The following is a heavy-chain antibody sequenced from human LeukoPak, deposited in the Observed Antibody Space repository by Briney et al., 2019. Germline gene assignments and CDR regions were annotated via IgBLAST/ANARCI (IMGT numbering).Heavy chain of an antibody. J-gene: IGHJ3*02. D-gene: IGHD3-10*01. Sequence: GGSLRLSCAASGFTFSSYAMSWVRQAPGKGLEWVSAISGSGGSTYYADSVKGRFTISRDNSKNTLYLQMNSLRAEDTAVYCCAKGRGALWFGELLLDAFDIWGQGTMVTVSS. CDR1: GFTFSSYA. V-gene: IGHV3-23*01. CDR2: ISGSGGST. CDR3: AKGRGALWFGELLLDAFDI.